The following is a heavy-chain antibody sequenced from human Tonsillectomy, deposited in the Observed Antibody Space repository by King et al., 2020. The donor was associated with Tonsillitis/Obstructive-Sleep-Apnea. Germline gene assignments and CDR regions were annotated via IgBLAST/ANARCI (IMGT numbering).Heavy chain of an antibody. J-gene: IGHJ4*02. Sequence: QLQESGPGLVKPSETLSLTCTVSGGSISSYYWSWIRQPPGKGLEWIGYMYYSGSTNYNPSLKSRVTISVDTSKNQFSLKLSSVTAADTAVYYCARLNLYESSGLDYWGQGTLVPVSS. CDR2: MYYSGST. CDR1: GGSISSYY. D-gene: IGHD3-22*01. CDR3: ARLNLYESSGLDY. V-gene: IGHV4-59*08.